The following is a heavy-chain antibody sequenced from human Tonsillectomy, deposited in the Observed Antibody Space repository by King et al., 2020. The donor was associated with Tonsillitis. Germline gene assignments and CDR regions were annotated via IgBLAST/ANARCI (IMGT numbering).Heavy chain of an antibody. D-gene: IGHD2-8*01. CDR3: ARDRYCTNGVCYGDNYYYYGMDV. J-gene: IGHJ6*02. CDR2: ISAYNGNT. V-gene: IGHV1-18*01. Sequence: VQLVESGAEVKKPGASVKVSCKASGYTFTSYGISWVRQAPGQGLEWMGWISAYNGNTNYAQKLQGRVTMTTDTSTSTAYMELRSLRSDDTAVYYCARDRYCTNGVCYGDNYYYYGMDVWGQGTTVTVSS. CDR1: GYTFTSYG.